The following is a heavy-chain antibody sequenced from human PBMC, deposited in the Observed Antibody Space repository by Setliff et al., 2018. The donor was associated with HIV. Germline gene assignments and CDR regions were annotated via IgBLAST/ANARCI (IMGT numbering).Heavy chain of an antibody. J-gene: IGHJ6*02. V-gene: IGHV4-59*01. CDR2: IFFTGNT. D-gene: IGHD5-12*01. CDR1: GGSISGYY. Sequence: SETLSLTCTVSGGSISGYYWSWIRQPPGKGLEYIGSIFFTGNTIYNPSLKARVTLSVDMSKNQVFLRLSSVTAADTAVYYCARGDGYRGNDAYYDSGMDVWGQGITVTVSS. CDR3: ARGDGYRGNDAYYDSGMDV.